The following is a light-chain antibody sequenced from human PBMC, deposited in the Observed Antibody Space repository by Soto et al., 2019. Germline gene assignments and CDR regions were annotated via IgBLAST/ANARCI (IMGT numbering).Light chain of an antibody. V-gene: IGKV1-39*01. CDR1: QSISRN. J-gene: IGKJ5*01. CDR3: QHSYTPASIT. CDR2: AAS. Sequence: DIQMTQSPSSLSASVGDRVTITCRASQSISRNLNWYQHKPGKAPKLLIYAASSLQNGVPSRFSGGGSGTELPLSISSLQPEDFGTYYCQHSYTPASITFGQGKRLEIK.